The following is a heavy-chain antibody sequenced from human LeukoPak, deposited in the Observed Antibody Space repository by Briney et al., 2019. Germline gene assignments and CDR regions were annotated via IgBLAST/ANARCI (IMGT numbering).Heavy chain of an antibody. CDR2: INPSGGST. Sequence: ASVKVSCKASGYTFTSYYMHRVRQAPGQGLEGMGIINPSGGSTSYAQKFQGRVTMTRDTSTSTVYMELSSLRSEDTAVYYCARERLLPWEPPDYWGQGTLVTVSS. CDR3: ARERLLPWEPPDY. V-gene: IGHV1-46*03. D-gene: IGHD5-12*01. J-gene: IGHJ4*02. CDR1: GYTFTSYY.